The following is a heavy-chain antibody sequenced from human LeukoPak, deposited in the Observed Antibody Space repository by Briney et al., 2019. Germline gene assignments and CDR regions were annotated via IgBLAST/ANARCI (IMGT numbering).Heavy chain of an antibody. J-gene: IGHJ4*02. CDR2: ISHDGTNK. D-gene: IGHD3-10*01. Sequence: PGGSLRLSCAASGFAFSTYAIHWVRQAPGKGLEWVAVISHDGTNKYYADSVKGRFIISRDNSKNTLYLQMNSLRAEDAAVYYCARGSDVLLWFGESSYWGQGTLVTVSS. CDR3: ARGSDVLLWFGESSY. V-gene: IGHV3-30*04. CDR1: GFAFSTYA.